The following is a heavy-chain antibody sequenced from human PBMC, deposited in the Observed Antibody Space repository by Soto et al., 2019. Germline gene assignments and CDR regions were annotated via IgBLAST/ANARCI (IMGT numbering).Heavy chain of an antibody. V-gene: IGHV4-34*01. Sequence: SETLSLTCAAYGGSFSGYYRSWIRQPPGKGLEWIGEINHSGSTNYNPSLKSRVTISVDTSKNQFSLKLSSVTAADTAVYYCARGEPHSYGSGSLSWFDPWGQGTLVTVSS. CDR2: INHSGST. CDR3: ARGEPHSYGSGSLSWFDP. D-gene: IGHD3-10*01. CDR1: GGSFSGYY. J-gene: IGHJ5*02.